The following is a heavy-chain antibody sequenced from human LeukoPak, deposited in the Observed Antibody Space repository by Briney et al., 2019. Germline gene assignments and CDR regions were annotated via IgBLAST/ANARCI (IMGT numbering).Heavy chain of an antibody. D-gene: IGHD3-9*01. CDR3: ARQTGYDVLTSRFDY. V-gene: IGHV5-51*01. Sequence: PGESLKISCKGSGYSFTNYWIAWVRQMPGKGLEWMGIIYPGDSDTRYSPSFQGQVTISADKSISTAYLQWSSLKASDTAMYYCARQTGYDVLTSRFDYWAQGTLVTVSS. CDR1: GYSFTNYW. J-gene: IGHJ4*02. CDR2: IYPGDSDT.